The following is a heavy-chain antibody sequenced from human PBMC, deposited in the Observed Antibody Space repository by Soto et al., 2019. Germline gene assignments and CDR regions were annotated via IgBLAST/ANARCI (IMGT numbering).Heavy chain of an antibody. CDR2: IYYSGST. D-gene: IGHD2-15*01. CDR3: ARRYGGTFDY. J-gene: IGHJ4*02. Sequence: QVQLQESGPGLVKPSETLSLTCTVSGGSISSYYWSWIRQPPGKGLEWIGYIYYSGSTNYNPSLKSRVTLSVYTSNNQFSLMLSSVTAADTAVYYCARRYGGTFDYWGQGTPVTVSS. V-gene: IGHV4-59*08. CDR1: GGSISSYY.